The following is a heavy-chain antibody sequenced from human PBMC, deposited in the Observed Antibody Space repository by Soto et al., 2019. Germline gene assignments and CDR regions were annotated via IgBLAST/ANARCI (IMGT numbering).Heavy chain of an antibody. CDR1: GGSIRTYY. Sequence: SETLSLTCSVSGGSIRTYYWSWIRQSPGKTMEWIGNTYYGGSTNYNPSLESRATISVDMSKNQFSLKVTSVTAADTAVYSCARSGRYYGSGSYPPFDYWGQGILVTVSS. D-gene: IGHD3-10*01. V-gene: IGHV4-59*01. J-gene: IGHJ4*02. CDR3: ARSGRYYGSGSYPPFDY. CDR2: TYYGGST.